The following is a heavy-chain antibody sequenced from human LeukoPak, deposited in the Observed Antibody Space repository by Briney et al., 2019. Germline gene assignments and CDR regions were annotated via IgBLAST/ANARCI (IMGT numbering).Heavy chain of an antibody. J-gene: IGHJ3*02. CDR3: AREAPKELWSNAFDI. V-gene: IGHV4-31*03. CDR1: GGSISSGGYY. Sequence: PSETLSLTCTVSGGSISSGGYYWSWIRQHPGKGLEWIGYIYYSGSTYYNPSLKSRVTISVDTSKNQFSLKLSPVTAADTAVYYCAREAPKELWSNAFDIWGQGTMVTVSS. D-gene: IGHD5-18*01. CDR2: IYYSGST.